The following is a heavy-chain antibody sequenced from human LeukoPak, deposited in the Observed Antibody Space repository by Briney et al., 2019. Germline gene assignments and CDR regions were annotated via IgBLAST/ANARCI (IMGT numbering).Heavy chain of an antibody. D-gene: IGHD3-22*01. CDR1: GGTFSSYA. V-gene: IGHV1-69*13. CDR3: ARDGDYYDSSGYRY. CDR2: IIPIFGTA. Sequence: ASVKVSCKASGGTFSSYAISWVRQAPGQGLEWMGGIIPIFGTANYAQKFQGRVTITADESTSTAYMELSSLRSEDTAVYYCARDGDYYDSSGYRYWGQGTLVTVSS. J-gene: IGHJ4*02.